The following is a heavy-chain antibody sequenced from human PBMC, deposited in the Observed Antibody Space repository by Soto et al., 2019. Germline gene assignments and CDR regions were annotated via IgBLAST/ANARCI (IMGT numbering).Heavy chain of an antibody. D-gene: IGHD3-22*01. CDR3: ARDGLVHASDHFDY. CDR2: INPNSGGT. CDR1: VYTIADNE. V-gene: IGHV1-2*02. Sequence: ASVKVCSQASVYTIADNEMHSLLQSPGQGLEWMGWINPNSGGTNYAQKFQGSVTMTRXTXXSXXXMXLXXLRXDXTAVYYCARDGLVHASDHFDYWSQGTLVTVSS. J-gene: IGHJ4*02.